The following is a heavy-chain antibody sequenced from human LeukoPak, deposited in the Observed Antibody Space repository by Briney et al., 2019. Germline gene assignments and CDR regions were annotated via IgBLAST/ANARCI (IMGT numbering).Heavy chain of an antibody. CDR2: ISGSGGSI. Sequence: GGSLRLSCAASGFTFSSYAMSWVRQAPGKGLEWVSAISGSGGSIYYADSVKGRFTISRDNSKNTLYLQMNSLRAEDTAVYYCAKDQQIVGATTFDYWGQGTLVTVSS. V-gene: IGHV3-23*01. CDR3: AKDQQIVGATTFDY. J-gene: IGHJ4*02. CDR1: GFTFSSYA. D-gene: IGHD1-26*01.